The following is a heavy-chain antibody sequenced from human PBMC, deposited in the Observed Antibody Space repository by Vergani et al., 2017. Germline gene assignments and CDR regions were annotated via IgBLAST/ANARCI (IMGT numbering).Heavy chain of an antibody. D-gene: IGHD5-12*01. J-gene: IGHJ4*02. CDR1: GGSLSVYY. CDR2: INDIGST. CDR3: ARFRGPDIVGTAFDF. Sequence: QVQLQESGPGLVKSSETLSLTCGVYGGSLSVYYWSWIRQSPGKGLEWIGAINDIGSTNYNPSLKSRVTISVDTSKTQFSLRLNSVTAADTAVYYCARFRGPDIVGTAFDFWAQGTLVTVSS. V-gene: IGHV4-34*10.